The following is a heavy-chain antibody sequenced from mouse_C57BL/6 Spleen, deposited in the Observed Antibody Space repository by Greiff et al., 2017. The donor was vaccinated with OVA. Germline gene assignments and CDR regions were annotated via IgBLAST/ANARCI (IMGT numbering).Heavy chain of an antibody. CDR2: IYPGDGDT. CDR1: GYAFCSSW. CDR3: ARDAMDY. J-gene: IGHJ4*01. V-gene: IGHV1-82*01. Sequence: VQLQQSGPELVKPGASVKISCKASGYAFCSSWMNWVKRRPGKGLEWIGRIYPGDGDTNYNGKFKGKATLTADKSSSTAYMQLSSLTSEDSAVYFCARDAMDYWGQGTSVTVSS.